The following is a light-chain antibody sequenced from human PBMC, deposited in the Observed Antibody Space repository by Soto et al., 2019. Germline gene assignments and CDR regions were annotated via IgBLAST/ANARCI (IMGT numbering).Light chain of an antibody. Sequence: EIVLTQSPGTLSLSPGERATLSCRASQSVSSGFLAWYQQKPGQAPRLLIYGASSRATGIPDRFSGSGSGTDFTLSISRLEPEDFAVYYCQQYGGSPRTFGQGTKVEI. CDR3: QQYGGSPRT. CDR2: GAS. J-gene: IGKJ1*01. CDR1: QSVSSGF. V-gene: IGKV3-20*01.